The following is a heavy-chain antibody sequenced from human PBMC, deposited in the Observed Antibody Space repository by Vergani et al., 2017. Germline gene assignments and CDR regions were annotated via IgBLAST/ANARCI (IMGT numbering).Heavy chain of an antibody. J-gene: IGHJ4*02. CDR3: ARDLGPTTVTRFDY. Sequence: EVQLVESGGGLVQPGGYLRRSCAACGFTISSYWMSWVRQAPGKGLEWVANIKQDGIEKYYVDSVKGRFTISTDNAKNSLYLQMNSLRAADTAVYYCARDLGPTTVTRFDYWGQGTLVTVSS. D-gene: IGHD4-17*01. V-gene: IGHV3-7*03. CDR1: GFTISSYW. CDR2: IKQDGIEK.